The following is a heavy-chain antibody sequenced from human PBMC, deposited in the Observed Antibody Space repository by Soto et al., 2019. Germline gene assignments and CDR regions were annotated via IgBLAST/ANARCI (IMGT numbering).Heavy chain of an antibody. V-gene: IGHV4-38-2*02. CDR3: ARDGTAYYDILTGYYNEVGWFDP. CDR1: GYSISSGYY. J-gene: IGHJ5*02. CDR2: IYHSGST. D-gene: IGHD3-9*01. Sequence: TLSLTCAVSGYSISSGYYWGWIRQPPGKGLEWIGSIYHSGSTYYNPSLKSRVTISVDTSKNQFSLKLSSVTAADTAVYYCARDGTAYYDILTGYYNEVGWFDPWGQGTLVTVSS.